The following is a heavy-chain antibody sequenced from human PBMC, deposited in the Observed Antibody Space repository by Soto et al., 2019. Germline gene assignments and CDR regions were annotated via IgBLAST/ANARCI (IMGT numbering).Heavy chain of an antibody. D-gene: IGHD3-3*01. V-gene: IGHV1-69*04. J-gene: IGHJ4*02. CDR3: AREPEKNYDFWSGYSDYFDY. Sequence: ASVKVSCKASGGTFSSYTISWVRQAPGQGPEWTGRIIPILGIANYAQKFQGRVTITADKSTSTAYMELSSLRSEDTAVYYCAREPEKNYDFWSGYSDYFDYWGQGTLVTVSS. CDR2: IIPILGIA. CDR1: GGTFSSYT.